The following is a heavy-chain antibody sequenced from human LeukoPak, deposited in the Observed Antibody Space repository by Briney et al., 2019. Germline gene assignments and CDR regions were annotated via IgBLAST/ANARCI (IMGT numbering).Heavy chain of an antibody. CDR1: GFTFNTYW. CDR2: INNDGSDT. J-gene: IGHJ4*02. D-gene: IGHD3-10*01. V-gene: IGHV3-74*01. Sequence: GGSLRLSCAATGFTFNTYWMHWVRQAPGKGLVWVSRINNDGSDTIYADSVKGRFTISRDNAKDTLYLQMISLRVEDTAVYYCARSSYPYYFDYWGQGTLVTVSS. CDR3: ARSSYPYYFDY.